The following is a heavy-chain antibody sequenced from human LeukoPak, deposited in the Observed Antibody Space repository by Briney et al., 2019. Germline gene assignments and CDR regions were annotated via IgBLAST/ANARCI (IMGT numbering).Heavy chain of an antibody. J-gene: IGHJ5*02. Sequence: APVKVSCKASGYTFTGYYMHWVRQAPGQGLEWMGWINPNSGGTNYAQKFQGRVTMTRDTSISTAYMELSRLRSDDTAVYYCARGRLLYSSSWYVYWFDPWGQGTLVTVSS. CDR3: ARGRLLYSSSWYVYWFDP. CDR1: GYTFTGYY. V-gene: IGHV1-2*02. CDR2: INPNSGGT. D-gene: IGHD6-13*01.